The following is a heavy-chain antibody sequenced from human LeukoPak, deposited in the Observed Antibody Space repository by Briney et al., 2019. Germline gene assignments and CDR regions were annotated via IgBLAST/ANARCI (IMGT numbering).Heavy chain of an antibody. Sequence: AASVKVSCKASGYTFSSYGIAWVRQAPGQGLEWMGWISGYNGNTNYAQKLQGRVSMTTDTSTTTAYMELRSLTSGDTALYYCARSSLGTITAGPFDYWGQGTLVTVSS. D-gene: IGHD5-12*01. CDR1: GYTFSSYG. J-gene: IGHJ4*02. V-gene: IGHV1-18*01. CDR3: ARSSLGTITAGPFDY. CDR2: ISGYNGNT.